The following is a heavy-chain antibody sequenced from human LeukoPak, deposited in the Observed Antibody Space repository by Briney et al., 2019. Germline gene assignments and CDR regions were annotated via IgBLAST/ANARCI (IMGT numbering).Heavy chain of an antibody. V-gene: IGHV3-49*04. CDR3: AAGGSYYGSGTDY. CDR1: GFTFGHYG. J-gene: IGHJ4*02. Sequence: QAGGSLRLSCTASGFTFGHYGMSWVRQAPGKGLEWVGFIRSTVYGATPDYAASVKGRFTISRDDSKSIAYLQMNSLKIEDTGIYYCAAGGSYYGSGTDYWGQGTLVTVSP. D-gene: IGHD3-10*01. CDR2: IRSTVYGATP.